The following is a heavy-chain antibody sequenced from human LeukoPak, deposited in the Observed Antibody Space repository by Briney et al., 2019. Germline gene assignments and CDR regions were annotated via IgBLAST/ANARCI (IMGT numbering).Heavy chain of an antibody. CDR1: GGTFSRSA. CDR2: ILPLFGSV. Sequence: SVNVSCKASGGTFSRSAISWVRQAPGQGLEWIGGILPLFGSVNSAQNLQGRVTITKDDSTTTAYTELGSMRSEDTAVYYCATNPMTGYHLGDYHYFYMAVWGKGTTVTVS. J-gene: IGHJ6*03. V-gene: IGHV1-69*05. D-gene: IGHD1-20*01. CDR3: ATNPMTGYHLGDYHYFYMAV.